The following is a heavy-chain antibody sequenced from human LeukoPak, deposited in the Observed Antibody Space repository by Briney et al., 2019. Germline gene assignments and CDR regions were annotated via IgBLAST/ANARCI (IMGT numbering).Heavy chain of an antibody. CDR1: RYTFTSYA. J-gene: IGHJ5*02. CDR2: INAGNGNT. D-gene: IGHD3-10*01. V-gene: IGHV1-3*01. CDR3: ARDVSRVRGVIVNWFDP. Sequence: GASVKVSCKASRYTFTSYAMHWVRQAPGQRLEWMGWINAGNGNTKYSQKFQGRVTITRDTSASTAYMELSSLRSEDTAVYYCARDVSRVRGVIVNWFDPWGQGTLVTVSS.